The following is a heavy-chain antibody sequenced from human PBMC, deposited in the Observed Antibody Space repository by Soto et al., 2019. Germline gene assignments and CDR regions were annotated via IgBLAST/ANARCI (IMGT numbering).Heavy chain of an antibody. D-gene: IGHD2-15*01. CDR1: GFTFSSYS. V-gene: IGHV3-48*01. CDR3: ARVQGYCSGGSCYSENDY. Sequence: GGSLRLSCAASGFTFSSYSMNWVRQAPGKGLEWVSYISSSSSTIYYADSVKGRFTISRDNAKNSLYLQMNSLRAEDTAVYYCARVQGYCSGGSCYSENDYWGQGTLVTVSS. J-gene: IGHJ4*02. CDR2: ISSSSSTI.